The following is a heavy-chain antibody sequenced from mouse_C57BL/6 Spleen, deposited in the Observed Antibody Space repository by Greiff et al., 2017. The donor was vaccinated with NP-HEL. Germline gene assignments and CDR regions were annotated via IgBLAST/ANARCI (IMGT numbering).Heavy chain of an antibody. CDR1: GFSLTSYG. CDR2: IWSGGST. CDR3: ACSLYGSGRFAY. J-gene: IGHJ3*01. D-gene: IGHD1-1*01. Sequence: QVQLKESGPGLVQPSQRLSITCTVSGFSLTSYGVHWVRQSPGKGLEWLGVIWSGGSTDYNAAFISRLSISKDNSKSQVFFKMNSLQADDTAIYYCACSLYGSGRFAYWGQGTLVTVSA. V-gene: IGHV2-2*01.